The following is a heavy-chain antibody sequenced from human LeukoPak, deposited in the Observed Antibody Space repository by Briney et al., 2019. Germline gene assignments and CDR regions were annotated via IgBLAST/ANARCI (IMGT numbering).Heavy chain of an antibody. V-gene: IGHV5-51*01. J-gene: IGHJ4*02. CDR1: GYSFTSYW. D-gene: IGHD2-15*01. Sequence: GESLKISCKVSGYSFTSYWIGWVRQMPGKGREWMGVIYPGDSDTGYSPSFQGQVTISADKSISTAYLQWSSLKASDTAMYYCARRQGCSGGSCYSHFDYWGQGTLVTVPS. CDR3: ARRQGCSGGSCYSHFDY. CDR2: IYPGDSDT.